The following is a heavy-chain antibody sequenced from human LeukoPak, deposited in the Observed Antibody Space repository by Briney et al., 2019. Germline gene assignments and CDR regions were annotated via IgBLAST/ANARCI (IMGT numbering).Heavy chain of an antibody. D-gene: IGHD3-22*01. V-gene: IGHV4-34*01. J-gene: IGHJ4*01. CDR3: ARVQDFETRGYYLGY. CDR2: INHSGST. CDR1: GGSFSDYY. Sequence: SSETLSLTCAVYGGSFSDYYWNWIRQPPGKGPEWIGEINHSGSTNYNPSLKSRVTMSVDTFKNQFSLTLSSVTAADTAVYYCARVQDFETRGYYLGYWGHGTLVTVSS.